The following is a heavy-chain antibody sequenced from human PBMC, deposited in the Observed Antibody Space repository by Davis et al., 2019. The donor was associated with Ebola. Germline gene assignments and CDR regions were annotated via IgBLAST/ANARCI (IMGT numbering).Heavy chain of an antibody. V-gene: IGHV3-66*01. J-gene: IGHJ6*02. CDR1: GFSISAKH. CDR3: ARDRDYGSGSYLITYGMDV. Sequence: PGGSLRLSCAASGFSISAKHMSWARQAPGKGLEWVSFISSSGDTYYADSVKGRFTISRDNSKNTLYLQMNSLRAEDTAVYYCARDRDYGSGSYLITYGMDVWGQGTTVTVSS. D-gene: IGHD3-10*01. CDR2: ISSSGDT.